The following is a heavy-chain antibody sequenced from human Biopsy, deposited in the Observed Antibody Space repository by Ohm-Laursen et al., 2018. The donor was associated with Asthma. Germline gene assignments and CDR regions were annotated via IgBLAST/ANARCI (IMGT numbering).Heavy chain of an antibody. CDR3: ASDFPKDYVRYNFQF. Sequence: ASVTFSCKISGYTLTDLSMHWARQAPGQGLEWLGGHDHEEGGTVNARRFQGRVTMTEDTSTDTAYMELSSLSSDDTAVYYCASDFPKDYVRYNFQFWGQGTLVTVSS. J-gene: IGHJ4*02. CDR1: GYTLTDLS. D-gene: IGHD4-17*01. V-gene: IGHV1-24*01. CDR2: HDHEEGGT.